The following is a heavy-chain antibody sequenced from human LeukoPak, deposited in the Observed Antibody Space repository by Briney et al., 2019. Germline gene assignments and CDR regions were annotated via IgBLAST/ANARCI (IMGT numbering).Heavy chain of an antibody. D-gene: IGHD2-15*01. V-gene: IGHV4-59*01. CDR2: IHYTGST. Sequence: SETLSLTCTVSGGSINSYCWSWVRQPPGKRMEWIGYIHYTGSTNYNPSLESRVTISVDTSKNQISLKVNSVTAADTAVYHCARGGWSHGYWGQGILVTVSS. J-gene: IGHJ4*02. CDR1: GGSINSYC. CDR3: ARGGWSHGY.